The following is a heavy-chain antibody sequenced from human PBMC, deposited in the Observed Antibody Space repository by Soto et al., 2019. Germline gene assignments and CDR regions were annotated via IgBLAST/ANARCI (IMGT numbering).Heavy chain of an antibody. CDR2: ISYDASKD. J-gene: IGHJ4*02. CDR1: GFTFSSYG. Sequence: QVQLVESGGGVVQPGRSLRLSCAASGFTFSSYGMHWVRLAPGKGLEWVALISYDASKDYYADSVKGRFTISRDNSQNTLFLQMNSLRAEDAAVYYCAKDLYSIAVAGAPVDSWGQGTLVIVSS. D-gene: IGHD6-19*01. V-gene: IGHV3-30*18. CDR3: AKDLYSIAVAGAPVDS.